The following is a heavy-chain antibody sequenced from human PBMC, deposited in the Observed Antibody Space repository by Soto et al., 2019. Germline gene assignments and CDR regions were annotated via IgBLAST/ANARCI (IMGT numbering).Heavy chain of an antibody. CDR2: IMPTVDSA. Sequence: QVQLVQSGAEVKNPGSSVKVSCKASGGTLSDYAVSWVRQARGQGLEGMGGIMPTVDSANYAQKFQGRLTITADESTSTANMELSSLTSDDTAIYYCAVAAVREILTEQSSGMAVWGQGTTVTVSS. J-gene: IGHJ6*02. CDR1: GGTLSDYA. D-gene: IGHD3-10*01. V-gene: IGHV1-69*01. CDR3: AVAAVREILTEQSSGMAV.